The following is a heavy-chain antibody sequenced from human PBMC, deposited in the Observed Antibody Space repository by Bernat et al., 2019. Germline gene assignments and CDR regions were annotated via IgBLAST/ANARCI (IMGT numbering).Heavy chain of an antibody. CDR3: ARGKGEYYYGSGIWFDP. CDR2: ISSSGSTI. CDR1: GFTFSSYA. D-gene: IGHD3-10*01. J-gene: IGHJ5*02. Sequence: EVQLVESGGGLVQPGGSLRLSCAASGFTFSSYAMHWIRQAPGKGLEWVSYISSSGSTIYYADSVKGRFTISRDNAKNSLYLQMNSLRAEDTAVYYCARGKGEYYYGSGIWFDPWGQGTLVTVSS. V-gene: IGHV3-48*04.